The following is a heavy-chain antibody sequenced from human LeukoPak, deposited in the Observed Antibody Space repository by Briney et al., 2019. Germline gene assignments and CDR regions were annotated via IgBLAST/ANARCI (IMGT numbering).Heavy chain of an antibody. V-gene: IGHV3-7*01. Sequence: GSLRLSCVASGFTLSDYWMSWVRQLPGKGLEWVANIKQDAGEIRYVDSVKGRFTISRDNAKNSVYLQMNSLRPEDTGIYYCARLGSSWDFFDFWGQGTLVTVS. CDR2: IKQDAGEI. J-gene: IGHJ4*02. CDR1: GFTLSDYW. D-gene: IGHD6-13*01. CDR3: ARLGSSWDFFDF.